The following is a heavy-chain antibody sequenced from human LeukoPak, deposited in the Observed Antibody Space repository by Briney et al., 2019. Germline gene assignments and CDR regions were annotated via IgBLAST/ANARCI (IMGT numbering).Heavy chain of an antibody. CDR1: GFTFTSSA. Sequence: ASVKVSCKASGFTFTSSAMQWVRQARGQRLEWIGWIVVGSGNTNYAQKSQERVTITRDMSTSTAYMELSSLRSEDTAVYYCAAGRYSGSYAFDYWGQGTLVTVSS. CDR2: IVVGSGNT. J-gene: IGHJ4*02. CDR3: AAGRYSGSYAFDY. D-gene: IGHD1-26*01. V-gene: IGHV1-58*02.